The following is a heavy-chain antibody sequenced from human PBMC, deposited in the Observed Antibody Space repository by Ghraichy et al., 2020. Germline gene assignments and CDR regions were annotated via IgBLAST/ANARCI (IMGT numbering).Heavy chain of an antibody. D-gene: IGHD4-23*01. J-gene: IGHJ6*02. Sequence: LNISCVGSGFILSSYSMNWVRQAPGKGLEWGAYITSSSRFISYADSVKGRFTVSRDNAQNSLYLQMKSLRDEDTAVYYCARGSTVGRFYYYAGMAVWGQAPTVTVPS. CDR2: ITSSSRFI. CDR1: GFILSSYS. V-gene: IGHV3-48*02. CDR3: ARGSTVGRFYYYAGMAV.